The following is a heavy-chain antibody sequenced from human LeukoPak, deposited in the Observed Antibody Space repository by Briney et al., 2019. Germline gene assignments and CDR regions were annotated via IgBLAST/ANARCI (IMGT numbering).Heavy chain of an antibody. V-gene: IGHV3-30-3*01. Sequence: GGSLRLSCAASGFTFSSYAMSWVRQAPGKGLEWVAVISYDGSNKYYADSVKGRFTISRDNSKNTLYLQMNSLRAEDTAVYYRAKALRTSNPHAFDIWGQGTMVTVSS. CDR1: GFTFSSYA. D-gene: IGHD1/OR15-1a*01. J-gene: IGHJ3*02. CDR3: AKALRTSNPHAFDI. CDR2: ISYDGSNK.